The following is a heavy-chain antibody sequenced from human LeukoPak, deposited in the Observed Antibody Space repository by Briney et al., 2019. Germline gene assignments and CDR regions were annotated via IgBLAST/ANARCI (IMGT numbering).Heavy chain of an antibody. CDR2: INPDGSQK. CDR1: GFTFSLYW. Sequence: GGSLRLSCAASGFTFSLYWMTWVRQAPGKGLEWVADINPDGSQKYSVDSLKGRLTISRDNAKNSLFLQMNRLRAEDTAVYYCVRQMIRFWFDPWGQGTLVTVSS. V-gene: IGHV3-7*01. CDR3: VRQMIRFWFDP. J-gene: IGHJ5*02. D-gene: IGHD3-16*01.